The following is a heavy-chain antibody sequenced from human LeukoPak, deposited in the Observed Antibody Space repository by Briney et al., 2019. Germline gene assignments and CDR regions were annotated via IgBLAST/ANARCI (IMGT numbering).Heavy chain of an antibody. V-gene: IGHV3-23*01. CDR3: ATLRFGSGSYYADY. CDR2: ISGSGGST. Sequence: GGSLRLSCAASGFTFSSYAMSWVRQAPGKGLEWVSAISGSGGSTYYADSVKGRFTISRDNSQSTLYLQMNSLRTEDTAIYFCATLRFGSGSYYADYWGQGTQVTVSS. D-gene: IGHD3-10*01. J-gene: IGHJ4*02. CDR1: GFTFSSYA.